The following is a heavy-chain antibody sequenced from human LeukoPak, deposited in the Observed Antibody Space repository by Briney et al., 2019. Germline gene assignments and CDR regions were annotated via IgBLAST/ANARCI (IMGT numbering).Heavy chain of an antibody. CDR2: ISSSSSYI. V-gene: IGHV3-21*01. CDR3: AKDTIGSDYRVNWFDP. CDR1: GFTFTTYW. J-gene: IGHJ5*02. Sequence: GGSLRLSCATSGFTFTTYWMSWVRQAPGKGLEWVSSISSSSSYIYYADSVKGRFTISRDNAKNSLYLQMNSLRAEDTAVYYCAKDTIGSDYRVNWFDPWGQGTLVTVSS. D-gene: IGHD4-11*01.